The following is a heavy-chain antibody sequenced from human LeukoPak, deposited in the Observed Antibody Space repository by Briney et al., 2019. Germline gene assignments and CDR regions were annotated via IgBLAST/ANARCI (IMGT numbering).Heavy chain of an antibody. J-gene: IGHJ4*02. V-gene: IGHV3-21*01. CDR3: ARAAAAAGSWDY. Sequence: GGSLRLSCAASGFTFSSYSMNWVRQAPGKGLEWVSSISSSSSYIYYADSVKGRFTISRDNAKNPLYLQMNSLRAEDTAVYYCARAAAAAGSWDYWGQGTLVTVSS. CDR1: GFTFSSYS. D-gene: IGHD6-13*01. CDR2: ISSSSSYI.